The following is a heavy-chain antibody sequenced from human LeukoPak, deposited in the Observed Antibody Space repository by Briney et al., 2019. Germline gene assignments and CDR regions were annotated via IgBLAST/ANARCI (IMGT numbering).Heavy chain of an antibody. CDR3: ARGEMATITYDAFDI. V-gene: IGHV4-39*07. J-gene: IGHJ3*02. Sequence: SETLSLTCTVSGGSISSSSYYWGWICQPPGKGLEWIGSIYYSGSTNYNPSLRSRVTISVDTSKNQVSLNLSSVTAADTALYFCARGEMATITYDAFDIWGQGTMVTVSS. CDR2: IYYSGST. CDR1: GGSISSSSYY. D-gene: IGHD5-24*01.